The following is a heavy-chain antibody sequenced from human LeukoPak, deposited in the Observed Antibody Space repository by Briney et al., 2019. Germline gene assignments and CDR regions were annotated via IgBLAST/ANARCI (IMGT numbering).Heavy chain of an antibody. CDR3: AKDMVAAENNYYYGMDV. V-gene: IGHV3-9*01. J-gene: IGHJ6*02. CDR2: ISWNSGSI. Sequence: TGGSLRLSCAASGFTFDDYAMHWVRQAPGKGLEWVSGISWNSGSIGYADSVKSRFTISRDNAKNSLYLQMNSLRAEDTALYYCAKDMVAAENNYYYGMDVCGQGTTVTVSS. CDR1: GFTFDDYA. D-gene: IGHD6-13*01.